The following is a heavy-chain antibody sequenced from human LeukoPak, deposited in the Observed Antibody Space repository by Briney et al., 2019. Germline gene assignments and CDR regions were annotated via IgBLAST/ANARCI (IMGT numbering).Heavy chain of an antibody. D-gene: IGHD6-13*01. J-gene: IGHJ3*02. CDR3: ARGSSSGSDYGTSDI. V-gene: IGHV1-3*02. Sequence: ASVKVSCKASGYIFTRYTLHWVRQAPGQRLEWMGWSSVANGDTKYSQEFQGRVTITRDTSASTAYMELSSLTSEDMAVYYCARGSSSGSDYGTSDIWGQGTLVTVSS. CDR1: GYIFTRYT. CDR2: SSVANGDT.